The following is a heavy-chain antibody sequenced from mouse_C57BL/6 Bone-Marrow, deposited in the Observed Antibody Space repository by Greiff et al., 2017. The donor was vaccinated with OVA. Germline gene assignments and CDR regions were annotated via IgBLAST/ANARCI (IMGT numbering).Heavy chain of an antibody. CDR1: GFNIKNTY. D-gene: IGHD1-1*01. CDR3: APYYYGSSPLYWYFDV. CDR2: IDPANGNT. J-gene: IGHJ1*03. Sequence: VQLQHSVAELVRPGASVKLSCTASGFNIKNTYMHWVKQRPEQGLEWIGRIDPANGNTKYAPKFQGKATITADTSSNTAYLQLSSLTSEDTAIYYCAPYYYGSSPLYWYFDVWGTGTTVTVSS. V-gene: IGHV14-3*01.